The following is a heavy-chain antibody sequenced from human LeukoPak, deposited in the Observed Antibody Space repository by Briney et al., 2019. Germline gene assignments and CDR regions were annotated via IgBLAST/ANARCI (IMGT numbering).Heavy chain of an antibody. D-gene: IGHD3-9*01. CDR1: GFTFSDYY. V-gene: IGHV3-11*01. J-gene: IGHJ5*02. Sequence: GGSLRLSCAASGFTFSDYYMSWIRQAPGKGLEWVSYISSSGSTIYYADSVKGRFTISRDNAKNSLYLQMNSLRAEDTAVYYCARDLRLYNYDILTGYLNWFDPWGQGTLVTVSS. CDR2: ISSSGSTI. CDR3: ARDLRLYNYDILTGYLNWFDP.